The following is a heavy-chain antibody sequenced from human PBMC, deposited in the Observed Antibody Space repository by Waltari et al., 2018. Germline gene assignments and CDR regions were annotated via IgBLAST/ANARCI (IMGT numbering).Heavy chain of an antibody. CDR3: ARDVVFGVVAYYYYGMDV. CDR2: ISSSSSYI. J-gene: IGHJ6*02. D-gene: IGHD3-3*01. CDR1: GFTFSSYS. Sequence: EVQLVESGGGLVKPGGSLRLSCAASGFTFSSYSMNWVRQAPGKVLEWVSSISSSSSYIYYADSVKGRFTISRDNAKNSLYLQMNSLRAEDTAVYYCARDVVFGVVAYYYYGMDVWGQGTTVTVS. V-gene: IGHV3-21*01.